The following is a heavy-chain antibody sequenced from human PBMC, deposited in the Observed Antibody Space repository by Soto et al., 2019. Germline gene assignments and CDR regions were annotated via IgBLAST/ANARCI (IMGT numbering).Heavy chain of an antibody. CDR2: ISGSGGST. Sequence: QPGGSLRLSCAASGFTFSSYAMSWVRQAPGKGLEWVSAISGSGGSTYYADSVKGRFTISRDNSKNTLYLQMNSLRAEDTAVYYCAKDTYYYDSSGSLNSNWGQGTLVTVSS. D-gene: IGHD3-22*01. CDR3: AKDTYYYDSSGSLNSN. J-gene: IGHJ4*02. V-gene: IGHV3-23*01. CDR1: GFTFSSYA.